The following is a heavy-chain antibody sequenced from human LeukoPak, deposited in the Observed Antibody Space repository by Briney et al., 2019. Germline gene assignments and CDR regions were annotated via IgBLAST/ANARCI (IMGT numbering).Heavy chain of an antibody. CDR3: ATLTTVSEWFDP. CDR1: GYTFTGYY. V-gene: IGHV1-2*06. CDR2: INPNSGGT. J-gene: IGHJ5*02. D-gene: IGHD4-11*01. Sequence: ASVKVSCKASGYTFTGYYMHWVRQAPGQALEWMGRINPNSGGTNYAQKFQGRVTMTRDTSISTAYMELSRLRSDDTAVYYCATLTTVSEWFDPWGQGTLVTVSS.